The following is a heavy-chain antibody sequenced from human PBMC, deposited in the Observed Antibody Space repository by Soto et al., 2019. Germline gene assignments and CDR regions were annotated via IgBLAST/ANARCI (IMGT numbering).Heavy chain of an antibody. CDR2: VHFSGSI. V-gene: IGHV4-61*01. Sequence: QVQLRESGPGLVKPSETLSLICSVSDDSLSSTSYYWSWIRQPPGKGLEWIGFVHFSGSIHYNASLKSRAAISVDTSRKQISLKMTSLTAADTAVYFCGRGGDAHKMGRHWGQGTLVTVSA. J-gene: IGHJ1*01. CDR1: DDSLSSTSYY. CDR3: GRGGDAHKMGRH. D-gene: IGHD2-2*01.